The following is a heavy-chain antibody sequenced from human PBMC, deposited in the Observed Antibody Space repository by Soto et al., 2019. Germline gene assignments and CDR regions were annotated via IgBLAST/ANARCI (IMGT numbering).Heavy chain of an antibody. CDR1: GFTFSNYG. D-gene: IGHD2-2*01. CDR2: ISYDGSDK. CDR3: AKVTGYGSSSSCRRDYYYYYGMDV. V-gene: IGHV3-30*18. J-gene: IGHJ6*02. Sequence: QVQLVESGGGMVQPGRSLRLSCAASGFTFSNYGMHWVRQAPGKGLEWVAVISYDGSDKYYADSVKGRFSISRDNSKNTLYLQRNSRIAEDTAVYYCAKVTGYGSSSSCRRDYYYYYGMDVWGQGTTFTVSS.